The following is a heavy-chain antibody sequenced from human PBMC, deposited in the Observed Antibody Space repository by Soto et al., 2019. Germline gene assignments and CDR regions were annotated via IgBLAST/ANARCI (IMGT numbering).Heavy chain of an antibody. CDR3: ARDCSNGVCHDYYYYGMDV. D-gene: IGHD2-8*01. Sequence: ASVKVSCQASGYTFTSYGISWVRQAPGQGLEWMGWISDYNGNTNYAQNLQGRVTMTTDTSTSTAYMELRSLRSDDTAVYYCARDCSNGVCHDYYYYGMDVWGQGTTVTVSS. CDR2: ISDYNGNT. J-gene: IGHJ6*02. CDR1: GYTFTSYG. V-gene: IGHV1-18*01.